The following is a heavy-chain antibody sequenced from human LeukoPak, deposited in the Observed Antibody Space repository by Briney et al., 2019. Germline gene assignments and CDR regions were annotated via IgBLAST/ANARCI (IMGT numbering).Heavy chain of an antibody. V-gene: IGHV1-46*01. D-gene: IGHD5-18*01. J-gene: IGHJ4*02. CDR2: INPSDGKT. CDR3: AXXXXXRQLHLWGSAFDY. CDR1: GYTFTNYY. Sequence: ASVKVSCKASGYTFTNYYMHWVRQAPGQGLEWMGIINPSDGKTSYAQKFQGRVTMTRDTSTSTVYMELSSLRSEDTAVYYCAXXXXXRQLHLWGSAFDYWGQGTLVTVSS.